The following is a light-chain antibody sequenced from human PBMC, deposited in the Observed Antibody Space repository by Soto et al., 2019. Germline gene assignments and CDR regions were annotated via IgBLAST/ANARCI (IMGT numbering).Light chain of an antibody. V-gene: IGLV2-11*01. CDR2: DVS. CDR1: SSDVGTYDF. Sequence: QSALTQPRSVSGSPGQSVTISCTGTSSDVGTYDFVSWYQQHPGTAPRLMIFDVSERPSGVPDRFSGSKSGNTASLTISGLQAEDEAHYYCCLYAVTFYVFGTGTKVTVL. J-gene: IGLJ1*01. CDR3: CLYAVTFYV.